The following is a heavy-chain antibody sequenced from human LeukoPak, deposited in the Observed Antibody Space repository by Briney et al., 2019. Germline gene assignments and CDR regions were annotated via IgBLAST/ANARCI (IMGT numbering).Heavy chain of an antibody. V-gene: IGHV1-46*01. D-gene: IGHD2-8*01. CDR2: INPSGGST. CDR1: GYTFTGYY. J-gene: IGHJ4*02. Sequence: ASVKVSCKASGYTFTGYYMHWVRQAPGQGLEWMGWINPSGGSTSYAQKFQGRVTMTRDMSTSTVYMELSSLRSEDTAVYYCARGYCTNGVCYTFDYWGQGTLVTVSS. CDR3: ARGYCTNGVCYTFDY.